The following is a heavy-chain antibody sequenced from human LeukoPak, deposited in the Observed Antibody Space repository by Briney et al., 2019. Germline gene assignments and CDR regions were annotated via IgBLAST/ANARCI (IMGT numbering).Heavy chain of an antibody. V-gene: IGHV3-21*05. Sequence: GGSLRLSCAASGFTFSSYSMNWIRQAPGKGLEWVSYISSSSTDMYYADSVKGRFSISWDIAKNSLHLQMISLRAEDTAVYYCARGVPSSGPSYWGQGTLVTVSS. D-gene: IGHD3-22*01. CDR3: ARGVPSSGPSY. CDR2: ISSSSTDM. CDR1: GFTFSSYS. J-gene: IGHJ4*02.